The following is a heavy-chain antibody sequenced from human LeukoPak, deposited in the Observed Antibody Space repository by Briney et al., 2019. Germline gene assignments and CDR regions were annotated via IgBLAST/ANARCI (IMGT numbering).Heavy chain of an antibody. J-gene: IGHJ3*01. D-gene: IGHD3-10*02. CDR3: ARLSGIVRGLYNHFDAFDV. CDR2: IFYSGRT. CDR1: GGSISSSSYC. Sequence: ASETLSLTCTVSGGSISSSSYCWGWIRQPPAKGLEWDGNIFYSGRTYYNPPLKGRVTISIDTSKNQFPLKLSSVTAADTAIFYCARLSGIVRGLYNHFDAFDVWGQGTMVTVSS. V-gene: IGHV4-39*01.